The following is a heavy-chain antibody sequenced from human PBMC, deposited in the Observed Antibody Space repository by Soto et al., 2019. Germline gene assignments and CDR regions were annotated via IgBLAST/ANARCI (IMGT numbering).Heavy chain of an antibody. J-gene: IGHJ5*02. CDR2: IIPIFGTA. Sequence: QVQLVQSGAEVKKPGSSVKVSCKASGGTFSSYAISWVRQAPGQGLEWMGGIIPIFGTANYAQKFQGRVTITADEPKSKAYMELSSLRSEDTGVYYCERVSGGSHSRWFDPWGQGPLVTVSS. CDR1: GGTFSSYA. D-gene: IGHD1-26*01. V-gene: IGHV1-69*12. CDR3: ERVSGGSHSRWFDP.